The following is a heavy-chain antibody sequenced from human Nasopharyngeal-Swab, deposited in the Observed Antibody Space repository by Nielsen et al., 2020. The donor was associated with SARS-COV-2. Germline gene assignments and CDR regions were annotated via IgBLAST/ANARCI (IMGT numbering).Heavy chain of an antibody. D-gene: IGHD3-22*01. J-gene: IGHJ4*02. Sequence: SETLSLTCAVSGGSISSSNWWSWVSQPPGKGLEWIGEIYHSGSTNYNPSLKSRVTISVDKSKNQFSLKLSSVTAADTAVYYCARVSGGYYDSSGYYYFDYWGQGTLVTVSS. CDR1: GGSISSSNW. CDR3: ARVSGGYYDSSGYYYFDY. V-gene: IGHV4-4*02. CDR2: IYHSGST.